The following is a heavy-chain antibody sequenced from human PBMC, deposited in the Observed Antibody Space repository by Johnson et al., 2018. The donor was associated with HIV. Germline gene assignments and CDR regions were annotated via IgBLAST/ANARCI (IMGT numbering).Heavy chain of an antibody. CDR3: AKDKFMFLDNPVDAFDV. J-gene: IGHJ3*01. CDR2: ISGSGGSK. D-gene: IGHD3/OR15-3a*01. V-gene: IGHV3-23*04. CDR1: GFTVSSNY. Sequence: VQLVESGGGSVQPGGSLRLSCAASGFTVSSNYMSWVRQAPGKGLEWVSSISGSGGSKYYADSAKGRFTISRDNSKNTLYLHMNSLRPDDTGVYYCAKDKFMFLDNPVDAFDVWGQGTMVTFSS.